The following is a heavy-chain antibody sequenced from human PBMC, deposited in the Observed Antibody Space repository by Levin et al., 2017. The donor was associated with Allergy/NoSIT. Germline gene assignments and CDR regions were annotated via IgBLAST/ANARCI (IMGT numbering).Heavy chain of an antibody. Sequence: PSETLSLTCAVYGGSFSGYYWSWIRQPPGKGLEWIGEINHSGSTNYNPSLKSRVTISVDTSKNQFSLKLSSVTAADTAVYYCARGYYDFWSGYLASFDYWGQGTLVTVSS. D-gene: IGHD3-3*01. J-gene: IGHJ4*02. CDR1: GGSFSGYY. CDR2: INHSGST. V-gene: IGHV4-34*01. CDR3: ARGYYDFWSGYLASFDY.